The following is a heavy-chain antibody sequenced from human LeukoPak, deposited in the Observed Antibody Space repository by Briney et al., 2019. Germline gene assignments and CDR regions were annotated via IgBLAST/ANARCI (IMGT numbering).Heavy chain of an antibody. CDR1: GYTFTGYY. V-gene: IGHV1-2*02. Sequence: GASVKVSCKASGYTFTGYYMHWVRQAPGQGLEWMGWINPNSGGTNYAQKFQGRVTMTRDTSISTAYMELSRLRSDDTAVYYCARIILTGYYEAGYWGQGTLVTVSS. CDR2: INPNSGGT. J-gene: IGHJ4*02. CDR3: ARIILTGYYEAGY. D-gene: IGHD3-9*01.